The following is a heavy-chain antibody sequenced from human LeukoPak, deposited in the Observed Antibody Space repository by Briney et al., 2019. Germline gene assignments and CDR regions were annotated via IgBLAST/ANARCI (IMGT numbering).Heavy chain of an antibody. Sequence: GESLKISCKGSGYSFTSYWIGWVRQMPGKGLEWMGSIYPGDSDTRYSPSFEGQVTISADKSISTAYLQWSSLKASDTAMYYCAMLSGNWNYGSSTWFDPWGQGTLVTVSS. V-gene: IGHV5-51*01. CDR1: GYSFTSYW. J-gene: IGHJ5*02. D-gene: IGHD1-7*01. CDR2: IYPGDSDT. CDR3: AMLSGNWNYGSSTWFDP.